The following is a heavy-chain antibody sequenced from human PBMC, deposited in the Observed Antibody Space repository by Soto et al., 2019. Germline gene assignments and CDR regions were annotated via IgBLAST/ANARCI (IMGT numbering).Heavy chain of an antibody. CDR3: ARDLWGYCGADCYPLDV. J-gene: IGHJ6*02. CDR2: MYNTGST. Sequence: QVRLQESGPGLVKPSETLSLTCTVSGGSISRYYWSWIRQPPGKGLEWIGYMYNTGSTIYNPSLKSRVTISVDTSQNXXSLKLNSVTAADTAVYYCARDLWGYCGADCYPLDVWGQGTTVTVSS. D-gene: IGHD2-21*02. CDR1: GGSISRYY. V-gene: IGHV4-59*01.